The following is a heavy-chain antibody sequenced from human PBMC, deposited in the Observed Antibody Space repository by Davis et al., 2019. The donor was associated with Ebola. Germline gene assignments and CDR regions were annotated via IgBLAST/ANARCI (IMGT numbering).Heavy chain of an antibody. CDR2: IRQDGSEK. D-gene: IGHD2-21*01. J-gene: IGHJ4*02. V-gene: IGHV3-7*03. CDR3: ARIPPPSADGDLHTLDY. CDR1: GFSFSSHW. Sequence: GESLKISCAASGFSFSSHWMSWVRQAPGKGLEWVANIRQDGSEKHYVDSVKGRFTISRDNAKNSLYLQMNSLRAEDTAVYYCARIPPPSADGDLHTLDYWGQGTLVTVSS.